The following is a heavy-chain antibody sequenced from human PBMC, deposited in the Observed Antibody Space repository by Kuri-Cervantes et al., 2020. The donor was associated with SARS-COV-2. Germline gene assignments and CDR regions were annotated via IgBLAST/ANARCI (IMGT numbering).Heavy chain of an antibody. J-gene: IGHJ4*02. CDR1: GFTFSSYS. CDR3: SRGRQWGQDN. CDR2: ITGGSNII. Sequence: ETLSLTCAASGFTFSSYSMNWVRQAPGKGLEWVSYITGGSNIIYYADSVKGRFTISRDNAKNLLYLQMNSLRDEDAAVYYCSRGRQWGQDNWGQGTLVTVSS. V-gene: IGHV3-48*02. D-gene: IGHD2-15*01.